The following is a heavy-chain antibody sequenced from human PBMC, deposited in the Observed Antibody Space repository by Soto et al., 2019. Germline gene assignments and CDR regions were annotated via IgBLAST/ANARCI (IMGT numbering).Heavy chain of an antibody. D-gene: IGHD1-1*01. V-gene: IGHV3-74*01. J-gene: IGHJ4*02. CDR2: INKDGSYK. CDR1: VFTFSYEW. Sequence: GGSLRLSCATSVFTFSYEWMHWVRQVPGKGLVWVSRINKDGSYKNYADFVEGRFTISRDDAKSELYLHMDRLRAEDTAVYYCARGGLEPFDYLGQGALVTVS. CDR3: ARGGLEPFDY.